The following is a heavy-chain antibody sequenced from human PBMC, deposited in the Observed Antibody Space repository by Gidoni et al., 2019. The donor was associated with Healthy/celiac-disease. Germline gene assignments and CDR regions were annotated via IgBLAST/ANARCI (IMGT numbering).Heavy chain of an antibody. J-gene: IGHJ6*02. V-gene: IGHV3-11*01. CDR1: GFTFSDYY. CDR3: AREGCSTPSCYRAYYYYGMDV. D-gene: IGHD2-2*01. Sequence: QVQLVESGGGLVKPGGSLRLSCAASGFTFSDYYMTWIRQAPGKGLEWVSYISGSGNTIYYADSVKGRFTISRDNAKNSLYLQMNSLRAEDTAVYYCAREGCSTPSCYRAYYYYGMDVWGQGTTVTVSS. CDR2: ISGSGNTI.